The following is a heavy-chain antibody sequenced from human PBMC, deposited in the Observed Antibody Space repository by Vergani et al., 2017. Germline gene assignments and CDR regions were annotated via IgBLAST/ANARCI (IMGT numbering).Heavy chain of an antibody. D-gene: IGHD3-10*01. J-gene: IGHJ6*03. CDR3: AKYPVHYGSGAMDV. V-gene: IGHV3-23*01. CDR1: GFTFSSYA. CDR2: ISDSGDST. Sequence: EVQLLESGGGLVQPGGSLRLSCAASGFTFSSYAMSWVRQAPGKGLEWVSGISDSGDSTYYADSVKGRFTISRDISKNTLYLQMYSLRAVDTAVYYCAKYPVHYGSGAMDVWGKGTTVTVSS.